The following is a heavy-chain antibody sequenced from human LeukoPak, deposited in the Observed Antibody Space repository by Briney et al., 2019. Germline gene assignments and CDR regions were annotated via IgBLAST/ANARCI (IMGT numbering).Heavy chain of an antibody. CDR2: ISWNSGSI. CDR3: AKDALGIPMSIDI. D-gene: IGHD3-22*01. V-gene: IGHV3-9*01. J-gene: IGHJ3*02. CDR1: GNYW. Sequence: GGSLRLSCAASGNYWMHWVRQAPGKGLEWVSGISWNSGSIGYADSVKGRFTISRDNAKNSLYLQMNSLRAEDTALYYCAKDALGIPMSIDIWGQGTMVTVSS.